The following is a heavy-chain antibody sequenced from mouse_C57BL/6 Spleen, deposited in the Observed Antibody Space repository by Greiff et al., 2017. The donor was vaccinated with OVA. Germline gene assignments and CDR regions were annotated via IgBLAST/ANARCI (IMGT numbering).Heavy chain of an antibody. J-gene: IGHJ1*03. V-gene: IGHV1-82*01. D-gene: IGHD1-1*01. CDR1: GYAFSSSW. Sequence: QVHVKQSGPELVKPGASVKISCKASGYAFSSSWMNWVKQRPGKGLEWIGRIYPGDGDTNYNGKFKGKPTLTADKSSSTAYMQLSSLTSEDSAVYFCARDYGSSHSDWYFDVWGTGTTVTVSS. CDR3: ARDYGSSHSDWYFDV. CDR2: IYPGDGDT.